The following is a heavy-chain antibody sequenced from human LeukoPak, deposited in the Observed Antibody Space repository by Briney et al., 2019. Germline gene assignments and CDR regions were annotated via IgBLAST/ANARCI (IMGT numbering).Heavy chain of an antibody. Sequence: GGSLRLSCAASGFTFSSYAMHLVRQAPGKGLEWVAVISYDGSNKYYADSVKGRFTISRDNSKNTLYLQMNSLRAEDTAVYYCARDLYCSSTSCLHHYYYYGMDVWGQGTTVAVSS. CDR3: ARDLYCSSTSCLHHYYYYGMDV. J-gene: IGHJ6*02. V-gene: IGHV3-30-3*01. CDR2: ISYDGSNK. CDR1: GFTFSSYA. D-gene: IGHD2-2*01.